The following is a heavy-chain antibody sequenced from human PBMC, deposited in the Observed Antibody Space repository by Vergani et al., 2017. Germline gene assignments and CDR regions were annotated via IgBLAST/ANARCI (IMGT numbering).Heavy chain of an antibody. CDR1: GYTFTSYG. Sequence: QVQLVQSGAEVKKPGASVKVSCTASGYTFTSYGISWVRQAPGQGLEWMGWISAYNGNTNYAQKLQGRVTMTRDTSTSTVYMELSSLRSEDTAVYYCARGSMDYGDLQLVNWGQGTLVTVSS. V-gene: IGHV1-18*01. CDR3: ARGSMDYGDLQLVN. D-gene: IGHD4-17*01. J-gene: IGHJ4*02. CDR2: ISAYNGNT.